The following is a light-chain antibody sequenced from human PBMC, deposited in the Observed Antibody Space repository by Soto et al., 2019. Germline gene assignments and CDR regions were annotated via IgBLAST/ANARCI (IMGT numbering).Light chain of an antibody. CDR1: QSVGTF. V-gene: IGKV3-11*01. J-gene: IGKJ2*01. CDR3: RQRSKWPHT. CDR2: DAS. Sequence: EIVLTQSPATLSLFPGDRATLSCRASQSVGTFLAWYQQQPGQAPRVLIFDASNRATGTPARFSGRVAGTDFTLTISRREPEDFAVYYCRQRSKWPHTVGQGTKWEI.